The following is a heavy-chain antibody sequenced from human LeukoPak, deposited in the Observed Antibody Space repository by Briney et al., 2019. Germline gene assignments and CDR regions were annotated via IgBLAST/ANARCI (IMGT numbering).Heavy chain of an antibody. CDR3: TRGESSSSGWYGSFDY. J-gene: IGHJ4*02. D-gene: IGHD6-19*01. CDR1: GFTFGDYA. Sequence: GGSLRLSCTASGFTFGDYAMSWFRQAPGKGLEWVGFIRSKAYGGTTGYAASVKGRFTISRDDSKSIAYLQMNSLKTEDTAVYYCTRGESSSSGWYGSFDYWGQGTLVTVSS. V-gene: IGHV3-49*03. CDR2: IRSKAYGGTT.